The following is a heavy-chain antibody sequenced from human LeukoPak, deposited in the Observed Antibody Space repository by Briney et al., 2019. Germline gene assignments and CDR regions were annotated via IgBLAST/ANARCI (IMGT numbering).Heavy chain of an antibody. Sequence: GASVKVSCKASGYTFTSCGISWVRQAPGQGLEWMGWISAYNGNTNYAQKLQGRVTMTTDTSTSTAYMELRSLRSDDTAVYYCARATSYDFWSGYPYYFDYWGQGTLVTVSS. V-gene: IGHV1-18*01. CDR2: ISAYNGNT. CDR1: GYTFTSCG. D-gene: IGHD3-3*01. CDR3: ARATSYDFWSGYPYYFDY. J-gene: IGHJ4*02.